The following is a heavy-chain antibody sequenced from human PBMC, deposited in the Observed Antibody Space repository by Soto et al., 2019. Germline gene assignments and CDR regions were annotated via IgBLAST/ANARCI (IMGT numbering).Heavy chain of an antibody. D-gene: IGHD3-10*01. J-gene: IGHJ4*02. V-gene: IGHV4-4*02. CDR3: ARVGGFGATTIDY. CDR1: NASISSRKW. Sequence: SETLSLTCTVSNASISSRKWWTWVRQTPGKGLEWIGEIYQSGSINHNPSLKSRDTMSVDKSNNQISLKLRSVTAADTAVYYCARVGGFGATTIDYWGQGTLVTVS. CDR2: IYQSGSI.